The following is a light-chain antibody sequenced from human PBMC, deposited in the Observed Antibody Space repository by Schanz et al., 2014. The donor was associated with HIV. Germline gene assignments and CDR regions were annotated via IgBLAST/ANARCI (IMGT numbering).Light chain of an antibody. CDR1: QSVKSNF. V-gene: IGKV3-20*01. J-gene: IGKJ1*01. Sequence: EIVLTQSPGTLSLSPGERGTLSCRASQSVKSNFIGWYQQKPGQAPRLLIYGASSRATGISDRFSGSGSGTDFTLTISRLEPEDFAVYYCQQWKTFGQGTKVEIK. CDR3: QQWKT. CDR2: GAS.